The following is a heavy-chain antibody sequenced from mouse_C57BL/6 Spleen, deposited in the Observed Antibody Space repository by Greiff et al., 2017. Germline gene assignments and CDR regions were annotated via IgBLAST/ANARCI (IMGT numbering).Heavy chain of an antibody. CDR3: ARCDSSYEVDAMDY. Sequence: VQLQQSGAELVKPGASVKISCKASGYAFSSYWMNWVKQRPGKGLEWIGQIYPGAGDTNYNGKFKGKATLTADKASSTAYLQLSSLTSEDAAVYFWARCDSSYEVDAMDYWGQGTSVTVSS. CDR2: IYPGAGDT. V-gene: IGHV1-80*01. J-gene: IGHJ4*01. D-gene: IGHD1-1*01. CDR1: GYAFSSYW.